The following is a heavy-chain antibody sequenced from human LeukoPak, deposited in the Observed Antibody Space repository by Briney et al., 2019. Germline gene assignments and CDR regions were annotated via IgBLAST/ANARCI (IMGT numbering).Heavy chain of an antibody. CDR1: GFTFSSYW. D-gene: IGHD4-17*01. V-gene: IGHV3-74*01. CDR3: AKKLNYGDPFY. Sequence: RGSRSPSCAASGFTFSSYWLHWVRQAPGKGLVWVSRINPDGSTTNYADSVKGRFTISRDNAKNTLYLQMNSLIAEDTAIYYCAKKLNYGDPFYWGRGTVVTVSS. CDR2: INPDGSTT. J-gene: IGHJ4*01.